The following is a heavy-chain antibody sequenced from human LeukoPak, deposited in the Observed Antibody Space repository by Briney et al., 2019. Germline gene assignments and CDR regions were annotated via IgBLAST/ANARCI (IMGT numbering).Heavy chain of an antibody. CDR1: GYTFTSYG. V-gene: IGHV1-18*01. J-gene: IGHJ6*03. CDR3: ARGPGGRSGYYPLEDNYYYYYMDV. Sequence: ASVKVSCKASGYTFTSYGINWVRQAPGQGLEWMGWISPYKGNTYYAQNLQGRVTMTTDTPTSTAHMELRSLRSDDTAVYCCARGPGGRSGYYPLEDNYYYYYMDVWGKGTTVTVSS. D-gene: IGHD3-22*01. CDR2: ISPYKGNT.